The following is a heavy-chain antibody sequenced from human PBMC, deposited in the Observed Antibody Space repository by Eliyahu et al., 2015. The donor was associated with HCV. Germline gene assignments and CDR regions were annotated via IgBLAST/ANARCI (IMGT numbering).Heavy chain of an antibody. Sequence: EVQLLESGXGLVQPGGSLXLSCAASGFTFSSYAMSWVRQAPGKGLEWVSAISGSGGSTYYADSVKGRFTISRDNSKNTLYLQMNSLRAEDTAVYYCAKDPFYGDHGGYWGQGTLVTVSS. CDR3: AKDPFYGDHGGY. J-gene: IGHJ4*02. CDR1: GFTFSSYA. V-gene: IGHV3-23*01. CDR2: ISGSGGST. D-gene: IGHD4-17*01.